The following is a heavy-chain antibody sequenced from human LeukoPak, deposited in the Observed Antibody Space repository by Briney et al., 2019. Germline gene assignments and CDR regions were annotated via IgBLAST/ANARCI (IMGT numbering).Heavy chain of an antibody. V-gene: IGHV3-7*01. CDR2: IKQDGSEK. Sequence: GGSLRLSCAASGFTFSSYWMSWVRQAPGKGLEWVANIKQDGSEKYYVDSVKGRFTISRDNAKNSLYLQMNSLRAEDTAVYYCARDRLIVYYGSGSYYKGYYFDYWGQGTLVTVSS. D-gene: IGHD3-10*01. CDR1: GFTFSSYW. J-gene: IGHJ4*02. CDR3: ARDRLIVYYGSGSYYKGYYFDY.